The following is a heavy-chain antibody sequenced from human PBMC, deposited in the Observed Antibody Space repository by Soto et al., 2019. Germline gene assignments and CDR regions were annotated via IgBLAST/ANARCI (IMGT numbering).Heavy chain of an antibody. CDR1: GGSISSSSYY. J-gene: IGHJ6*03. CDR2: IYYSGST. D-gene: IGHD5-18*01. V-gene: IGHV4-39*01. CDR3: ARQRWIQLWPGYYYMDV. Sequence: SETLSLTCTVSGGSISSSSYYWGWIRQPPGKGLEWIGSIYYSGSTYYNPSLKSRVTISVDTSKNQFSLKLSSVTAADTAVYYCARQRWIQLWPGYYYMDVWGKGTTVTVSS.